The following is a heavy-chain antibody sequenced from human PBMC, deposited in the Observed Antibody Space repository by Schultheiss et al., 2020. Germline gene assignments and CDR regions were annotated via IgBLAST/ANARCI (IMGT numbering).Heavy chain of an antibody. CDR3: ATDGGKAWFDP. D-gene: IGHD3-16*01. Sequence: ASVKVSCKASGYTFTNYGISWVRQAPGQGLEWMGWISAYNGNTIYAQKFQGRVTMTEDTSTDTAYMELSSLRSEDTAVYYCATDGGKAWFDPWGQGTLVTVSS. CDR2: ISAYNGNT. V-gene: IGHV1-18*01. J-gene: IGHJ5*02. CDR1: GYTFTNYG.